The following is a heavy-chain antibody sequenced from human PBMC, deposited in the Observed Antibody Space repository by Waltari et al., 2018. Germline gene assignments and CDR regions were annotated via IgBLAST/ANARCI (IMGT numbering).Heavy chain of an antibody. J-gene: IGHJ3*02. CDR3: ARPLVGAHDAFDI. CDR2: IYYIGST. CDR1: GGSISRYY. D-gene: IGHD1-26*01. Sequence: QVQLQESGPGLVKPSETLSLTCTVSGGSISRYYWSWIRQPPGKGLEWIGYIYYIGSTNSTPSLKSRVTISVDTSKNQFSLKLSSVTAADTAVYYCARPLVGAHDAFDIWGQGTMVTVSS. V-gene: IGHV4-59*01.